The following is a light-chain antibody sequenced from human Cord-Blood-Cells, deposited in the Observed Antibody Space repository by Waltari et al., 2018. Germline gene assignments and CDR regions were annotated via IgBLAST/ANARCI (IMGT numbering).Light chain of an antibody. J-gene: IGLJ2*01. CDR3: QSYDSSNHVV. V-gene: IGLV6-57*01. Sequence: NFMLTQPHSVSESPGKTVTISCTRSSGSIASNYVQWYQQRPGSSTTTVIYEDNQRPSGAPDRFSGSIDSSSNSASLTISGLKTEDEADYYCQSYDSSNHVVFGGGTKLTVL. CDR1: SGSIASNY. CDR2: EDN.